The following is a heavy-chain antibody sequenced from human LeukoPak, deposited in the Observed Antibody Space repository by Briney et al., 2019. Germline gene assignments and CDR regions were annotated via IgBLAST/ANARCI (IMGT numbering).Heavy chain of an antibody. Sequence: QPGRSLRLSCAASGFTFSSYAMHWVRQAPGKGLEWVAVISYDGSNKYYADSVKGRFTISRDNSKNTLYLQMNSLRAEDTAVYYCARDPRYYYDSSGYAFDIWGQGTMVTVSS. V-gene: IGHV3-30-3*01. CDR1: GFTFSSYA. CDR3: ARDPRYYYDSSGYAFDI. J-gene: IGHJ3*02. D-gene: IGHD3-22*01. CDR2: ISYDGSNK.